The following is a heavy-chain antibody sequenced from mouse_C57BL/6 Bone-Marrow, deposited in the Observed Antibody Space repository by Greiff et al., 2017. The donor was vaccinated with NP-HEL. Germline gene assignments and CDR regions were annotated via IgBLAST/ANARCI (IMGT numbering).Heavy chain of an antibody. D-gene: IGHD1-1*01. CDR2: IYPRSGNT. V-gene: IGHV1-81*01. Sequence: QVQLQQSGAELARPGASVKLSCKASGYNFTSYGISWVKQRTGQGLEWIGEIYPRSGNTYYNEKFKGKATLTADKSSSTAYMELRSLTSEDSAVYFCSRGDYYGSSYDFDYWGQGTTLTVSS. CDR1: GYNFTSYG. CDR3: SRGDYYGSSYDFDY. J-gene: IGHJ2*01.